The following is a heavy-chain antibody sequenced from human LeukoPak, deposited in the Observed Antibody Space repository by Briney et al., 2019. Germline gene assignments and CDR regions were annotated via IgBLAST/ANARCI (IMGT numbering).Heavy chain of an antibody. CDR3: AELGITMIGGV. J-gene: IGHJ6*04. Sequence: GGSLRLSCAASGFTFSTYEMDWVRQAPGKGLEWVSYISSSGSTIYYADSVKGRFTISRDNAKNSLYLQMNSLRAEDTAVYYCAELGITMIGGVWGKGTTVTISS. D-gene: IGHD3-10*02. V-gene: IGHV3-48*03. CDR1: GFTFSTYE. CDR2: ISSSGSTI.